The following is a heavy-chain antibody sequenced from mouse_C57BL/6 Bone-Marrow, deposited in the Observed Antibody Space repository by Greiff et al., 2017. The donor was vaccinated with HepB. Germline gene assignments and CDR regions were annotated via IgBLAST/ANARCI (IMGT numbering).Heavy chain of an antibody. CDR3: ARGSSGYSFAY. CDR1: GYAFTNYL. D-gene: IGHD3-2*02. V-gene: IGHV1-54*01. CDR2: INPGSGGT. Sequence: QVQLQQSGAELVRPGTSVKVSCKASGYAFTNYLIEWVKQRPGQGLEWIGVINPGSGGTNYNEKFKGKAKLTADKSSSTAYMQLSSLTSEDSAVYFCARGSSGYSFAYWGQGTLVTVSA. J-gene: IGHJ3*01.